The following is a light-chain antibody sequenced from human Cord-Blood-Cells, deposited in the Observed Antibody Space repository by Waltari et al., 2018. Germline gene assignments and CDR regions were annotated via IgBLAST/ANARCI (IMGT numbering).Light chain of an antibody. CDR2: EGS. V-gene: IGLV2-23*03. Sequence: QSALTQPASVSGSPGQSITISCTGTSSDVGSYNLVSWYQQHPVKAPKLMIYEGSKRSSGVSNRYSGSKSGNTSSLPISGLQAEDEADYYCCSYAGSSTFVFGTGTKVTVL. CDR1: SSDVGSYNL. J-gene: IGLJ1*01. CDR3: CSYAGSSTFV.